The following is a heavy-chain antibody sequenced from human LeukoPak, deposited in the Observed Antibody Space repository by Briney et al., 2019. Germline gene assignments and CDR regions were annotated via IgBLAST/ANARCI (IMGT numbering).Heavy chain of an antibody. D-gene: IGHD3-22*01. V-gene: IGHV4-39*01. CDR1: GGSLSSSSYY. CDR2: IYYSGST. Sequence: SETLSLTCTVSGGSLSSSSYYWGWIRQPPGKGLEWIGSIYYSGSTYYNPSLKSRVTISVDTSKNQFSLKLTSVTAADTAVYYCARHRNPYYYDSSGSSDYWGQGTLVTVSS. J-gene: IGHJ4*02. CDR3: ARHRNPYYYDSSGSSDY.